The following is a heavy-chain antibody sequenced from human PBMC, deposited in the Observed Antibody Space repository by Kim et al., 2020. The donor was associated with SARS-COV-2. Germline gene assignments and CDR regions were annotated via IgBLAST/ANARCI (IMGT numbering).Heavy chain of an antibody. J-gene: IGHJ5*02. CDR1: GGSISSSSYY. V-gene: IGHV4-39*01. CDR2: IYYSGST. D-gene: IGHD3-10*01. CDR3: ARQGVYYGSGSYYNLRPNWFDP. Sequence: SETLSLTCTVSGGSISSSSYYWGWIRQPPGKGLEWIGSIYYSGSTYYNPSLKSRVTISVDTSKNQFSLKLSSVTAADTAVYYCARQGVYYGSGSYYNLRPNWFDPWGQGTLVTVSS.